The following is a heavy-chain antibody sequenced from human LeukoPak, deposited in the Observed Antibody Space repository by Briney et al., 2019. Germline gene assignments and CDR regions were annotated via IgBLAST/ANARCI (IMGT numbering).Heavy chain of an antibody. CDR3: AKGRGVGAPLWAHAFDI. CDR1: GFTFSSYA. CDR2: ISGSGGST. J-gene: IGHJ3*02. V-gene: IGHV3-23*01. D-gene: IGHD3-10*01. Sequence: GGSLRLSCAASGFTFSSYAMSWVRQAPGKGLEWVSAISGSGGSTYYADSVKGRFTISRDNSKNTLYLQMNSLRAEDTAVYYCAKGRGVGAPLWAHAFDIWGQGTMVTVSS.